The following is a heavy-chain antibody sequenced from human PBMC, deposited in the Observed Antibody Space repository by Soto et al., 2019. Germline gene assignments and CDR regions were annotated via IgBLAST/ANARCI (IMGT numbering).Heavy chain of an antibody. V-gene: IGHV3-64*02. CDR1: GFTFSTYA. D-gene: IGHD6-13*01. CDR3: ARGASSWYAHFFDY. J-gene: IGHJ4*02. Sequence: GGSLRLSCAASGFTFSTYAMHWVRQAPGKGLEYVSAISSNGDSTYYADSVKGRFTISRDNSKNTLYLQMGSLRAEDMAVYYCARGASSWYAHFFDYWGQGALVTVSS. CDR2: ISSNGDST.